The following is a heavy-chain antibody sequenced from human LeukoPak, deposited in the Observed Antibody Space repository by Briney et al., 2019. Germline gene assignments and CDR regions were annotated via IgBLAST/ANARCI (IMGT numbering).Heavy chain of an antibody. CDR2: INHIGSN. J-gene: IGHJ3*02. CDR1: GGSFSGYY. CDR3: ARDNQRDYYGSGSYEVGAFDI. Sequence: SETLSLTGAVYGGSFSGYYWSWIRQPPGKGLEWFGEINHIGSNNNNPSLKSRVPISVDTSKNQFSLKLSSVPAADTAVYYCARDNQRDYYGSGSYEVGAFDIWGQGTMVTVSS. D-gene: IGHD3-10*01. V-gene: IGHV4-34*01.